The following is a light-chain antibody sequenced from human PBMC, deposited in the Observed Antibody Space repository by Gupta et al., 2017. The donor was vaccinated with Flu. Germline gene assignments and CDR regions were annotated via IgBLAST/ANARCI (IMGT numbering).Light chain of an antibody. CDR2: DDT. CDR1: YIGGQS. V-gene: IGLV3-21*02. CDR3: QVCDRSADRTLYV. J-gene: IGLJ1*01. Sequence: TARISCGGTYIGGQSVHWYQQKPGQAPGLVVSDDTDRHSRIPERFPVSQSENTATLTISMFDAGDEADFYCQVCDRSADRTLYVFGPGTKVTVL.